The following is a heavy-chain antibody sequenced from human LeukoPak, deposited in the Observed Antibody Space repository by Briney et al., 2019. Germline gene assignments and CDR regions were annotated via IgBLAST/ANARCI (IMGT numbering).Heavy chain of an antibody. V-gene: IGHV1-69*13. D-gene: IGHD1-26*01. CDR3: ARDAEYSGSYYFVY. CDR1: GGTFSSYA. CDR2: IIPIFGTA. Sequence: GASVKVSCKASGGTFSSYAISWVRQAPGQGLEWMGGIIPIFGTANYAQKFQGRVTITADESTSTAYMELSGLRSEDTAVYYCARDAEYSGSYYFVYWGQGTLVTVSS. J-gene: IGHJ4*02.